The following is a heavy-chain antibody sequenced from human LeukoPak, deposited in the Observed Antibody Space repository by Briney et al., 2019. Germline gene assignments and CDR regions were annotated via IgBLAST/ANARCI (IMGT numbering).Heavy chain of an antibody. CDR1: GDSISDVSINKNNW. Sequence: SGTLSLTCVFSGDSISDVSINKNNWLNWVRQAPGKGLEWIGDVSLDGITNYNPSLLGRVTISLDKSAKQVSLRLTSVTAADTAIYYCARDSSAPRSYFALDVWGQGTTVTVSS. CDR3: ARDSSAPRSYFALDV. CDR2: VSLDGIT. J-gene: IGHJ6*01. V-gene: IGHV4-4*02. D-gene: IGHD6-19*01.